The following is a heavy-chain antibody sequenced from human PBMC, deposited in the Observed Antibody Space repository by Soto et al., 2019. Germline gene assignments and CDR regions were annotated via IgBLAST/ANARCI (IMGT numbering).Heavy chain of an antibody. Sequence: QVQLQESGPGLVKPSQTLSLTCTVSGGSISSDDYYWSWIRQPPGKGLEWIGYIFYSGSAHHNPSLKSRVTISVDTFKNQFSLKLSSMTAADTAMYYCARSIFGGVTAGYWGQGTLVTVSS. D-gene: IGHD3-3*01. CDR1: GGSISSDDYY. CDR2: IFYSGSA. CDR3: ARSIFGGVTAGY. J-gene: IGHJ4*02. V-gene: IGHV4-30-4*01.